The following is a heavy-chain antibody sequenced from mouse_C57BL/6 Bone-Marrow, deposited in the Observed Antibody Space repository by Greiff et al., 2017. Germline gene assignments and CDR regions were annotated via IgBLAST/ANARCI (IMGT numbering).Heavy chain of an antibody. CDR1: GYTFTSYW. V-gene: IGHV1-59*01. CDR3: EVLRY. Sequence: VKLQQPGAELVRPGTSVKLSCKASGYTFTSYWMHWVKQRPGQGLEWIGVIDPSDSYTNYNQKFKGKATLTVDTSSSTAYMQLSSLTSEDSAVYYCEVLRYRGEGTLVTVSA. J-gene: IGHJ3*01. D-gene: IGHD1-1*01. CDR2: IDPSDSYT.